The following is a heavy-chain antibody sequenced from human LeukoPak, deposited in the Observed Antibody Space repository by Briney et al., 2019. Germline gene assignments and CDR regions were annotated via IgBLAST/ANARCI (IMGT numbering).Heavy chain of an antibody. CDR3: ARVWEYCSGGSCYSGARGMDV. CDR1: GFTFSSYS. V-gene: IGHV3-21*01. J-gene: IGHJ6*02. Sequence: GGSLRLSCAASGFTFSSYSMNWVRQAPGKGLEGVSSISSSSSYIYYADSVKVLFTISRDNANNSLYLQMNSLRAEDTAVYYCARVWEYCSGGSCYSGARGMDVWGQGTTVTVSS. D-gene: IGHD2-15*01. CDR2: ISSSSSYI.